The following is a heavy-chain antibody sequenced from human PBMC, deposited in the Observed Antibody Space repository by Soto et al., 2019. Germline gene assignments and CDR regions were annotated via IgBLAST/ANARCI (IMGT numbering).Heavy chain of an antibody. V-gene: IGHV3-33*01. D-gene: IGHD2-8*02. CDR3: ARAGGVLYYMDV. Sequence: GGSLRLSCAASGFTFSSYGMHWVRQAPGKGLEWVAVIWYDGSNKYYADSVKGRFTISRDNSKNTLYLQMNSLRAEDTAVYYCARAGGVLYYMDVWGKGTTVTVS. J-gene: IGHJ6*03. CDR1: GFTFSSYG. CDR2: IWYDGSNK.